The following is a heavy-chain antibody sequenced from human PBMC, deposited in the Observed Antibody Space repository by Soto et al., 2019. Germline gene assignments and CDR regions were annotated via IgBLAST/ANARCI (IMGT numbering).Heavy chain of an antibody. J-gene: IGHJ6*02. V-gene: IGHV1-2*02. CDR1: GYTFTGYY. CDR3: AGSIFYYGMDV. Sequence: ASLKVSCRASGYTFTGYYMHWVRQAPGQGLEWMGWINPNSGGTNYAQKFQGQVTISADKSTSTAYLLWSSLKASDTAIYFCAGSIFYYGMDVWGQGTTVTVSS. CDR2: INPNSGGT.